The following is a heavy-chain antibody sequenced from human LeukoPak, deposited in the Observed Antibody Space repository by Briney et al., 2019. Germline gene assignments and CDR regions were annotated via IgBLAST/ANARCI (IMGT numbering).Heavy chain of an antibody. CDR2: MNPNIGNT. CDR1: GYTFTTYD. CDR3: ARGVVLRYFDWLVGFDY. J-gene: IGHJ4*02. Sequence: VTSVKVSCKASGYTFTTYDINWVRQATGQGLEWMGWMNPNIGNTGYAQKFQGRVAMTRNTSIGTAYMELSSLRSEDTAVYYCARGVVLRYFDWLVGFDYWGQGTLVTVSS. D-gene: IGHD3-9*01. V-gene: IGHV1-8*01.